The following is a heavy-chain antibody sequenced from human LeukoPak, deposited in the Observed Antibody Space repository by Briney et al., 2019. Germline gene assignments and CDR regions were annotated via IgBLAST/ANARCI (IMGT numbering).Heavy chain of an antibody. CDR2: ISAYNGNT. V-gene: IGHV1-18*01. D-gene: IGHD3-10*01. CDR3: ARDLRDGKGLLWFGEFSHLTFDP. J-gene: IGHJ5*02. Sequence: ASVKVSCKASGYTFTSYGISWVRQAPGQGLAWMGWISAYNGNTNYAQKLQGRVTMTTDTSTSTAYMELRSLRSDDTAVYYCARDLRDGKGLLWFGEFSHLTFDPWGQGTLVTVSS. CDR1: GYTFTSYG.